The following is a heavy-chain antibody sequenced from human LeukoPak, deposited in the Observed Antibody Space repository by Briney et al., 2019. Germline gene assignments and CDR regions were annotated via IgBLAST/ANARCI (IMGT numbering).Heavy chain of an antibody. J-gene: IGHJ5*02. Sequence: PSETLSLTCTVSGGAISSSSYYWGWIRQPPGKGLEWIVSIYYSGSTNYNPSLKSRVTISVDTSKNQFSLRLSSVTAADTAVYYCARDLGGAFGNFDPWGQGTLVTVSS. CDR3: ARDLGGAFGNFDP. V-gene: IGHV4-39*07. D-gene: IGHD1-26*01. CDR2: IYYSGST. CDR1: GGAISSSSYY.